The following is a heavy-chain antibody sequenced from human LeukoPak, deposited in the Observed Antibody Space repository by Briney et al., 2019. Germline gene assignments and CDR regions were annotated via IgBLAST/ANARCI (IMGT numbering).Heavy chain of an antibody. D-gene: IGHD3-9*01. Sequence: GGSRRLSCAASGFTFSSHWMHWVRQAPGKGLEWVSVISDGGGTTYYADSVKGRFTISRDNSKNTLYLQMNSLRAEDTAVYYCAKGGHFDWLLLDYWGQGTLVTVSS. J-gene: IGHJ4*02. V-gene: IGHV3-23*01. CDR2: ISDGGGTT. CDR3: AKGGHFDWLLLDY. CDR1: GFTFSSHW.